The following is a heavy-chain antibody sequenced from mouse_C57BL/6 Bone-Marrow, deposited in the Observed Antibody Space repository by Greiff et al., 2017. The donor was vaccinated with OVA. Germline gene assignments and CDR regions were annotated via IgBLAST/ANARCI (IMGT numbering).Heavy chain of an antibody. D-gene: IGHD2-3*01. CDR1: GFTFTDCA. V-gene: IGHV1-67*01. Sequence: QVKLQQSGPEVVRPGVSVKISCKGSGFTFTDCALHWVKQSHAKRLEWIGVIRTYNGNTHYNQRFKGKATMTVDKSSSTAYMELARVTSEDSAIYYCAREAGYYFYAMDYWGQGTSVTVSS. J-gene: IGHJ4*01. CDR3: AREAGYYFYAMDY. CDR2: IRTYNGNT.